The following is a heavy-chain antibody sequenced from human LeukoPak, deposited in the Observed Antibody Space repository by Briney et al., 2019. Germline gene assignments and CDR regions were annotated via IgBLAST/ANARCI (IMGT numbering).Heavy chain of an antibody. CDR1: GYTLTELS. V-gene: IGHV1-24*01. D-gene: IGHD1-26*01. CDR2: FDPEDGET. CDR3: ATLSRVSTVGSGTARAHAFDI. Sequence: GASVKVSCKVSGYTLTELSMHWVRQAPGKGLEWMGGFDPEDGETIYSQKFQGRVTMTEDTSTDTAYMELSSLRSADTTVYYCATLSRVSTVGSGTARAHAFDIWGQGTMVTVSS. J-gene: IGHJ3*02.